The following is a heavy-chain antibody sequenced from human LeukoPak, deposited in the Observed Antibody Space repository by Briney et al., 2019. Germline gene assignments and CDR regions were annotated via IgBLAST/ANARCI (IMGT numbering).Heavy chain of an antibody. CDR1: GYTFTSHH. J-gene: IGHJ5*02. V-gene: IGHV1-8*01. Sequence: GASAKVSCKASGYTFTSHHINWVRQATGQGLEWMGWMNPNSGNTGYAQKFQGRVTMTRNTSISTAYMELSSLKSEDTAVYYCASAEYYYDSDGYYNTFWFDPWGQGTLVTVSS. CDR2: MNPNSGNT. CDR3: ASAEYYYDSDGYYNTFWFDP. D-gene: IGHD3-22*01.